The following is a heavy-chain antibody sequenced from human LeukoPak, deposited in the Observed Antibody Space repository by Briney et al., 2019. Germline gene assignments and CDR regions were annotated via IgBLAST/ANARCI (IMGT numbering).Heavy chain of an antibody. V-gene: IGHV1-24*01. Sequence: ASVKVSCKASGYTLTESSIHWVRQAPGKGLEWMGGFDPEDGETIYAPKFQGRVTMTEDTSTDTAYMELSSLRSEDTAVYYCATVHSGSYVDFDYWGQGTLVTVSS. CDR2: FDPEDGET. D-gene: IGHD1-26*01. J-gene: IGHJ4*02. CDR3: ATVHSGSYVDFDY. CDR1: GYTLTESS.